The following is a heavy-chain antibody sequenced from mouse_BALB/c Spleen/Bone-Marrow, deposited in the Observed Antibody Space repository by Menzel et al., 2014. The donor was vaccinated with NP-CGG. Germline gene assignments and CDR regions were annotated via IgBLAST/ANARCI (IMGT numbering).Heavy chain of an antibody. CDR2: IDPDSSTT. Sequence: EVQLEESGGGLVQPGGSLKLSCAASGFDFSGFWMGWVRQAPGKGLDWIGEIDPDSSTTNYAPSLKDRFIISRDNAKNTLYLQVSKVRSEDTALYYCARLGYYGGFAYWGQATLVTVSA. CDR3: ARLGYYGGFAY. D-gene: IGHD2-3*01. CDR1: GFDFSGFW. V-gene: IGHV4-1*02. J-gene: IGHJ3*01.